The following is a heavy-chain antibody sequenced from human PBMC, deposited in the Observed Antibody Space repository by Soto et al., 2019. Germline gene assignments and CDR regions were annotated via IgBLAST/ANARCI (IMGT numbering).Heavy chain of an antibody. CDR3: AKRGASSLSAYGVDV. CDR2: ISYDGNVR. V-gene: IGHV3-30*18. D-gene: IGHD3-16*01. Sequence: PGGSLRLSCAASGFSFSSFGMHWIRQAPGKGLEWVAFISYDGNVRYYGDSVKGRLTTSRDNSKNTVFLQLDSLRAEDTAVYYCAKRGASSLSAYGVDVWGQGTTVTVS. CDR1: GFSFSSFG. J-gene: IGHJ6*02.